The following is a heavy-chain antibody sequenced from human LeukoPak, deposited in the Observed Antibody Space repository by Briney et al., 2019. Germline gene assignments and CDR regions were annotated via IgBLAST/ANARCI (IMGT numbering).Heavy chain of an antibody. V-gene: IGHV4-59*12. CDR2: IFYSGST. J-gene: IGHJ3*02. CDR3: AKSNGYGLVDI. CDR1: GFTFKSYA. D-gene: IGHD3-10*01. Sequence: PGGSLRLSCAASGFTFKSYAMSWVRQAPGKGLEWIGNIFYSGSTYYSPSLKSRVTISLDTSRNQFSLKLTSVTAADTAVYYCAKSNGYGLVDIWGQGAMVTVSS.